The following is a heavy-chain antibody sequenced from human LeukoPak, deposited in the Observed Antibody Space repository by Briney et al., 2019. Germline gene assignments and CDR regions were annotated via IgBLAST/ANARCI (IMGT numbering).Heavy chain of an antibody. CDR1: GFTFSNYG. V-gene: IGHV3-30*18. J-gene: IGHJ4*02. CDR2: ISYDGSNK. CDR3: ANLPL. Sequence: GGSLRLSCVTSGFTFSNYGMHWVRQAPGKGLEWVAVISYDGSNKYYADSVKGRFTISRDNSKNTLYLQMNSLRPEDAAVYYCANLPLWGQGTLVTVSS.